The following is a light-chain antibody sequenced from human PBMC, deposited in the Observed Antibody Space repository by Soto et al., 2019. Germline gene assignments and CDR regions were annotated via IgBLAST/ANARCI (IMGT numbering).Light chain of an antibody. Sequence: QSALTQPASVSGSPGQSITISCTGTSSDVGGYHYVSWYQQHPGKAPKLMIYDVSNRPPGVSNRFSGSKSGNTAYLTISGLQAEDEADYYCTSHTSSSTLVFGGGTKLTVL. J-gene: IGLJ2*01. CDR3: TSHTSSSTLV. CDR2: DVS. V-gene: IGLV2-14*01. CDR1: SSDVGGYHY.